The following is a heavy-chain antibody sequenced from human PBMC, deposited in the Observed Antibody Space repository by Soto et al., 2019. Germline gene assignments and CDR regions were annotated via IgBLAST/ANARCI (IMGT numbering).Heavy chain of an antibody. V-gene: IGHV1-8*01. CDR1: GYTFTSYD. CDR2: MNPNTGNS. D-gene: IGHD3-22*01. Sequence: ASVKVSCKASGYTFTSYDIYWVRQATGQGLEWMGWMNPNTGNSGYAQKFQGRVTITADKSTSTAYMELSSLRSEDTAVYYCARGYYYDSSGYSYYYYGMDVWGQGTTVTVSS. J-gene: IGHJ6*02. CDR3: ARGYYYDSSGYSYYYYGMDV.